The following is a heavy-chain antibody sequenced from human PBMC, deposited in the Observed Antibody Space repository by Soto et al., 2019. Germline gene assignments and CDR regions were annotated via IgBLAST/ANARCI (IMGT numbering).Heavy chain of an antibody. V-gene: IGHV4-39*01. CDR2: IYYSGST. J-gene: IGHJ5*02. Sequence: QLQLQESGPGLVKPSETLSLTCTVSGGSISSSSYYWGWIRQPPGKGLEWIGSIYYSGSTYYNPSLKSRVTISVDTSKNQFSLKLSSVTAADTAVYYCARHQEQYSGYDSIKGDWFDPWGQGTLVTVSS. CDR1: GGSISSSSYY. CDR3: ARHQEQYSGYDSIKGDWFDP. D-gene: IGHD5-12*01.